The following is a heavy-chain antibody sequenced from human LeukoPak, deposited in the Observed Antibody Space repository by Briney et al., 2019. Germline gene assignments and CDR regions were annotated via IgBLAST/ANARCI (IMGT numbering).Heavy chain of an antibody. CDR3: ARGEADFWSGYYRVFDY. CDR2: IYTSGST. V-gene: IGHV4-61*02. Sequence: PSETLSLTCAVSGGSISSGGYSWSWIRQPAGKGLEWIGRIYTSGSTNYNPSLKSRVTISVDTSKNQFSLKLSSVTAADTAVYYCARGEADFWSGYYRVFDYWGQGTLVTVSS. D-gene: IGHD3-3*01. CDR1: GGSISSGGYS. J-gene: IGHJ4*02.